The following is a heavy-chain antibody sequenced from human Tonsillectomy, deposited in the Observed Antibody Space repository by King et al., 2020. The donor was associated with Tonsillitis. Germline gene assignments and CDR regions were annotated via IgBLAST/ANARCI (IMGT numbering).Heavy chain of an antibody. D-gene: IGHD1-1*01. Sequence: VKLVESGGGVVQPGGSLRLSCAASGFTFSSYGMHWVRQAPGKGMEWVAFIRYDGSNKYYADSVKGRFTISRDNSKNTLYLQMNSLRAEDTAVYYCAKDFETTGTTGWFDPWGQGTLVTVSS. CDR3: AKDFETTGTTGWFDP. J-gene: IGHJ5*02. V-gene: IGHV3-30*02. CDR2: IRYDGSNK. CDR1: GFTFSSYG.